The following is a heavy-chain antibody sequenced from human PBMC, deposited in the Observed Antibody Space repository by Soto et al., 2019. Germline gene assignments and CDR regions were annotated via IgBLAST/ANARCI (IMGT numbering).Heavy chain of an antibody. V-gene: IGHV4-34*01. CDR2: INHSGST. Sequence: TSETLSLTCAVYGGSFSGYYWSWIRQPPGKGLEWIGEINHSGSTNYNPSLKSRVTISVDTSKNQFSLKLSSVTAADTAVYYCARREGVRGVGRAYNWFDPWGQGTLVTVSS. CDR3: ARREGVRGVGRAYNWFDP. D-gene: IGHD3-10*01. J-gene: IGHJ5*02. CDR1: GGSFSGYY.